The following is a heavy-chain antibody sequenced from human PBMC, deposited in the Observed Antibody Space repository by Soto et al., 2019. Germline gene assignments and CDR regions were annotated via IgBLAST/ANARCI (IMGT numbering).Heavy chain of an antibody. J-gene: IGHJ4*02. D-gene: IGHD3-22*01. CDR3: ERVPSDYYDSSGYYYLYFDY. V-gene: IGHV4-31*03. CDR2: IYYSGST. Sequence: SETLSLTCTVSGGSISSGGYYWSWIRQHPGKGLEWIGYIYYSGSTYYNPSLKSRVTISVDTSKNQFSLKLSYVTAADTAVYYCERVPSDYYDSSGYYYLYFDYWGQGTLVTVSS. CDR1: GGSISSGGYY.